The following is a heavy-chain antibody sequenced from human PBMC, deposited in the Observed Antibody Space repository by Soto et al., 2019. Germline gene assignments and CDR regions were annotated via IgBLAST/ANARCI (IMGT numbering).Heavy chain of an antibody. J-gene: IGHJ4*02. Sequence: QITLKECGPTLVKPTQTLTLTCTFSGFSLSTSGVGVGWIRQPPGKALEWLALIYWDDDKRYSPSLKSRLTITKDTSKNQVVLTMTNMDPVDTATYYCAHTLRYQLLFQPFVGWRQGTLVTVSS. D-gene: IGHD2-2*01. V-gene: IGHV2-5*02. CDR2: IYWDDDK. CDR3: AHTLRYQLLFQPFVG. CDR1: GFSLSTSGVG.